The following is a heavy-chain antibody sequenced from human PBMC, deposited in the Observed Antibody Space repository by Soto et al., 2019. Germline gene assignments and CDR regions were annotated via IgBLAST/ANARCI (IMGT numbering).Heavy chain of an antibody. D-gene: IGHD2-15*01. CDR2: IYKSATT. CDR3: ARGRYCLTGRCFPNWFDS. Sequence: SETLSLTCSVSGDSISTVDYFWAWIRQPPGQALEYIGYIYKSATTYYNPSFESRVAISLDTSKSQFSLNVTSVTAADPAVYFCARGRYCLTGRCFPNWFDSWGQGTLVTVSS. V-gene: IGHV4-30-4*01. J-gene: IGHJ5*01. CDR1: GDSISTVDYF.